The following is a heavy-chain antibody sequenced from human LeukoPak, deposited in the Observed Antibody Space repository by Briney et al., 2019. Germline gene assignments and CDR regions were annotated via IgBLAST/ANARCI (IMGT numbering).Heavy chain of an antibody. CDR3: ARLRYDILTGYPDY. V-gene: IGHV3-30*02. CDR1: GFTFSSYG. CDR2: IRHDGSSK. D-gene: IGHD3-9*01. J-gene: IGHJ4*02. Sequence: GGSLRLSCAASGFTFSSYGMHWVRQAPGKGLEWVAFIRHDGSSKYYADSVKGRFAISRDNSQNTLYLQMNSLRVEDTAVYYCARLRYDILTGYPDYWGQGTLVTVSS.